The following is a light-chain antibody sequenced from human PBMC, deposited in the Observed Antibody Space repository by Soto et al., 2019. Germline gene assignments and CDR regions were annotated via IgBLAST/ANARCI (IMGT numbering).Light chain of an antibody. J-gene: IGKJ1*01. CDR2: AAS. Sequence: ETVLTQSPGTLSLSPGERATLSCRASQTVTNRYVAWYQHRPGQAPRVLIYAASNRTPGIPDRFSGSASGTEFTLTISRLEPEDFAVYSCQQYGNSPWTFGQGTKVEI. CDR3: QQYGNSPWT. CDR1: QTVTNRY. V-gene: IGKV3-20*01.